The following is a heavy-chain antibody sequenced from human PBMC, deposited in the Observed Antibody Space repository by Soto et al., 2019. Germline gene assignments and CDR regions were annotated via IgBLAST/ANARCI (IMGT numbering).Heavy chain of an antibody. V-gene: IGHV1-18*01. CDR2: ISPFNGNT. Sequence: ASVKVSCKSSGYPFTHYGITWVRQAPGQGLEWMGWISPFNGNTNYGQTLQGRVTLTTDTSTSTIYMELSSLRSEDTAVYYCARGWYKNYGPFYGMDVWGQGTTVTVSS. CDR1: GYPFTHYG. D-gene: IGHD1-20*01. J-gene: IGHJ6*02. CDR3: ARGWYKNYGPFYGMDV.